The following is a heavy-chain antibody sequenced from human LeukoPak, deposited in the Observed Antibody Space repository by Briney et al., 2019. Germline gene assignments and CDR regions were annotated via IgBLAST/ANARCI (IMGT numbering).Heavy chain of an antibody. CDR3: AREEGYHDSTGYHYTAFDY. D-gene: IGHD3-22*01. J-gene: IGHJ4*02. CDR1: VVSINSCSYY. V-gene: IGHV4-39*07. CDR2: IYHSGST. Sequence: SETLSLTCAVSVVSINSCSYYWGWIRQPPGRGLEWIGSIYHSGSTYYNSSLKSRVTISVDTSKNQFSLKLSSVTAADTAVYYCAREEGYHDSTGYHYTAFDYWGRGTLVTVSS.